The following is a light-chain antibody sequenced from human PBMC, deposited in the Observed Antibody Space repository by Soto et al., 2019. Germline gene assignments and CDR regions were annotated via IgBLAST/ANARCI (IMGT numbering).Light chain of an antibody. Sequence: DLQMTQSPSSLSASVGDRVTITCRASQGISNYLAWYQQKPGKVPKLLIYAASTLQSGVPSRFSGSGYGTDFTLTISSLQREDVATYDCQKYNSAPLTFGQGTKLEIK. V-gene: IGKV1-27*01. CDR1: QGISNY. CDR2: AAS. J-gene: IGKJ2*01. CDR3: QKYNSAPLT.